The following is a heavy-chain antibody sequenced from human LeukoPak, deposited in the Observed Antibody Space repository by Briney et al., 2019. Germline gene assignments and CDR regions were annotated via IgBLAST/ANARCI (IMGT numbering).Heavy chain of an antibody. CDR3: ARNCSSRGRAFDI. V-gene: IGHV4-39*01. D-gene: IGHD2-2*01. CDR2: IYYSGST. J-gene: IGHJ3*02. CDR1: GGSISNSNDY. Sequence: SETLSLTCTVSGGSISNSNDYWGWIRQPPGKGPEWIGSIYYSGSTSYTPSLKSRVTISVDTSKNEFSLRLSSVTAADTAVYYCARNCSSRGRAFDIWGQGTMVTVSS.